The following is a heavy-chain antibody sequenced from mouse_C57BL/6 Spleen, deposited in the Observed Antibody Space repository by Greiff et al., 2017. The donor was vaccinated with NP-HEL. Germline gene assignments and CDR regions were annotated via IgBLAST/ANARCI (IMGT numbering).Heavy chain of an antibody. J-gene: IGHJ2*01. D-gene: IGHD1-1*01. V-gene: IGHV1-53*01. CDR1: GYTFTSYW. CDR2: INPSNGGT. CDR3: AREGFITTVVAPFDY. Sequence: QVQLQHPGTELVKPGASVKLSCKASGYTFTSYWMHWVKQRPGQGLEWIGNINPSNGGTNYNEKFKSKATLTVDKSSSTAYMQLSSLTSEDSAVYYCAREGFITTVVAPFDYWGQGTTLTVSS.